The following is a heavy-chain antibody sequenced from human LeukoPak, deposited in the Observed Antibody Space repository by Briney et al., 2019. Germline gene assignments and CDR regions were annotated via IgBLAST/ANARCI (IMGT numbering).Heavy chain of an antibody. CDR3: ARMSTQIPFGY. Sequence: SETLSLTCTVSGYSISSGYYWGWIRQPPGKGLEWIGSIYYSGSTYYNPSLKSRVTISVDTSKNQFSLKRSSVTAADTAVYYCARMSTQIPFGYWGQGTLVTVSS. CDR2: IYYSGST. V-gene: IGHV4-38-2*02. CDR1: GYSISSGYY. J-gene: IGHJ4*02. D-gene: IGHD3-10*01.